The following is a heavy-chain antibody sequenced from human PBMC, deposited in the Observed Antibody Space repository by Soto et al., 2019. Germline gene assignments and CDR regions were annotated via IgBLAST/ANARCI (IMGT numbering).Heavy chain of an antibody. CDR1: GGSISSYY. Sequence: QVQLQESGPGLVKPSETLSLTCTVSGGSISSYYWSWIRQPPGKGLEWIGYIYYSGSTNYNPSLKSRVTISVDTSKNQFSLKLSSVTAADTAVYYCASRTVDSSGYSDYWGQGTLVTVSS. CDR3: ASRTVDSSGYSDY. V-gene: IGHV4-59*01. CDR2: IYYSGST. J-gene: IGHJ4*02. D-gene: IGHD3-22*01.